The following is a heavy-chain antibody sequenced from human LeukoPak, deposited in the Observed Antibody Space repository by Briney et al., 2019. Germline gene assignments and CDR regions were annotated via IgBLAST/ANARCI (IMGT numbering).Heavy chain of an antibody. CDR1: GYTFTGYY. CDR3: ARDLRRWFGELSFDY. CDR2: INPNSGGT. V-gene: IGHV1-2*02. D-gene: IGHD3-10*01. J-gene: IGHJ4*02. Sequence: ASVKVSCKASGYTFTGYYMHWVRQAPGQGLGWMGWINPNSGGTNYAQKFQGRVTMTRDTSISTAYMELSRLRSDGTAVYYCARDLRRWFGELSFDYWGQGTLVTVSS.